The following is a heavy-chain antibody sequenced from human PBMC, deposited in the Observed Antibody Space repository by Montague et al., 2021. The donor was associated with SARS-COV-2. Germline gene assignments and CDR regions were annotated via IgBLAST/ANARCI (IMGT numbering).Heavy chain of an antibody. Sequence: TLSLTCTVSGGSISSGGHYWTWVRRPAGKGLEWIGHIQADGTTNYKSSLRSRLTFSVDTSKNLFSLTLRSLTATDTAIYYCARHRPESCKISPGLAGPFATVECSASGMDVWGQGTAVTVSS. D-gene: IGHD3/OR15-3a*01. CDR3: ARHRPESCKISPGLAGPFATVECSASGMDV. CDR2: IQADGTT. V-gene: IGHV4-61*09. J-gene: IGHJ6*02. CDR1: GGSISSGGHY.